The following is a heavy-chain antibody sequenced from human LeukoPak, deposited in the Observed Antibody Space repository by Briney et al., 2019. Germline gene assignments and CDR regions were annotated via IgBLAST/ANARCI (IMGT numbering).Heavy chain of an antibody. V-gene: IGHV1-2*02. CDR2: INPDRGGT. D-gene: IGHD6-25*01. CDR1: GNTFAGHN. Sequence: ASVKVSCKAPGNTFAGHNIYWVRQAPGQGLELMGWINPDRGGTDYARQFQGRVTMTSDTSIRAAYMELSSLVSEDSAVYFCAISIQAAAIPAFDYWGQGTLVTVSS. J-gene: IGHJ4*02. CDR3: AISIQAAAIPAFDY.